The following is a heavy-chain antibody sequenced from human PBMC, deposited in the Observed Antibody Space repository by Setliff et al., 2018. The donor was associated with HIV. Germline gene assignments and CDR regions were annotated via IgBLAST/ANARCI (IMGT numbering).Heavy chain of an antibody. Sequence: KPSETLSLTCTVSGGSINNYFWSWIRQSPGRGLEWIGYIYYSGETNYNPSLKSRLSISVDMSKNQFSLRLSSVTAADTAIYYCARPTSGSNSPYVDWGQGTLVTVSS. CDR3: ARPTSGSNSPYVD. CDR1: GGSINNYF. D-gene: IGHD3-10*02. J-gene: IGHJ4*01. V-gene: IGHV4-59*08. CDR2: IYYSGET.